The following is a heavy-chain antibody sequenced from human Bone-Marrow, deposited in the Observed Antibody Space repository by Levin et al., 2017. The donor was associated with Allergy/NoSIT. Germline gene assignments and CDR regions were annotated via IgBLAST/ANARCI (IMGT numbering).Heavy chain of an antibody. CDR2: ISGGAGST. J-gene: IGHJ4*02. CDR1: GFTFSSYA. V-gene: IGHV3-23*01. Sequence: HAGGSLRLSCAASGFTFSSYAMYWVRQAPGKGLEWVSAISGGAGSTKYADSVKGRFTISRDNSKNTLYLQMNSLRADDTAVYYCAKQSHSSGWYGFDYWGRGTLVTVSS. D-gene: IGHD6-19*01. CDR3: AKQSHSSGWYGFDY.